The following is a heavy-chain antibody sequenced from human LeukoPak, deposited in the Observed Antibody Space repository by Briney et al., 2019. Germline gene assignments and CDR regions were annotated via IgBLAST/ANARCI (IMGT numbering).Heavy chain of an antibody. Sequence: GGSLRLSCAASGFTFSSYSMNWVRQAPGKGLEWVSSISSSSSYIYYADSVKGRFTISRDNAKNSLYLQMNSLRAEDTAVYYCARAVTSSTSCYDYWGQGTLVTVSS. CDR1: GFTFSSYS. D-gene: IGHD2-2*01. J-gene: IGHJ4*02. V-gene: IGHV3-21*01. CDR3: ARAVTSSTSCYDY. CDR2: ISSSSSYI.